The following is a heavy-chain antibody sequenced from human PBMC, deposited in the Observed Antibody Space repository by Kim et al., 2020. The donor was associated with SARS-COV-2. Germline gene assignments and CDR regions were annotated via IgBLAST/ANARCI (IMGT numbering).Heavy chain of an antibody. CDR3: ARSPSLDYYDSSGYYSAVRGYFQH. CDR1: GGTFSSYA. CDR2: IIPIFGTA. V-gene: IGHV1-69*13. Sequence: SVKVSCKASGGTFSSYAISWVRQAPGQGLEWMGGIIPIFGTANYAQKFQGRVTITADESTSTAYMELSSLRSEDTAVYYCARSPSLDYYDSSGYYSAVRGYFQHWGQGTLVTVSS. J-gene: IGHJ1*01. D-gene: IGHD3-22*01.